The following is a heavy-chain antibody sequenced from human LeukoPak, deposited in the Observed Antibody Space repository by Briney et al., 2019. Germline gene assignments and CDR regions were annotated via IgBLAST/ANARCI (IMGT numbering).Heavy chain of an antibody. J-gene: IGHJ4*02. Sequence: GRSLRLSCAASGFTFSRYWMSWVRQAPGKGLEWVANIKPDGSEKYYVDSVKGRFTISRDNAKNSLYLQMNSLRAEDTAVYYCARDNSGSDPEHWARWGQGTLVIVSS. CDR1: GFTFSRYW. V-gene: IGHV3-7*05. CDR2: IKPDGSEK. D-gene: IGHD5-12*01. CDR3: ARDNSGSDPEHWAR.